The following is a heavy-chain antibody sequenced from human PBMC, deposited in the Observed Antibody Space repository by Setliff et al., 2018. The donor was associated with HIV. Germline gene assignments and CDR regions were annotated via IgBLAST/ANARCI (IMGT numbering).Heavy chain of an antibody. V-gene: IGHV3-48*01. CDR2: ISSSSSTI. D-gene: IGHD5-12*01. J-gene: IGHJ4*02. CDR1: GFTFSDYS. Sequence: GGSLRLSCAASGFTFSDYSMSWVRQAPGKGLEWVSYISSSSSTIYYADSVKGRFTISRDNAKNSLYLQMSSLRAEDTAVYYCARGIYTGYDHFDYWGQGTLVTVSS. CDR3: ARGIYTGYDHFDY.